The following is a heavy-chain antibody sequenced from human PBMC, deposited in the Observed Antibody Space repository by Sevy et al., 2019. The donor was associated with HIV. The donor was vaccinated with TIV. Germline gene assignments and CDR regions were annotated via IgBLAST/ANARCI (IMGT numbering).Heavy chain of an antibody. D-gene: IGHD7-27*01. CDR2: IDPISAGT. J-gene: IGHJ4*02. V-gene: IGHV1-2*02. CDR1: GYTFTGHY. Sequence: ASVKVSCKASGYTFTGHYLHWVRQAPGRGLEWMGWIDPISAGTNYAQKFKGRDTMARDTSISTAYMELSRLRFDDTAMYYCVRIRFQTGAFDSWGQGTLVTVPS. CDR3: VRIRFQTGAFDS.